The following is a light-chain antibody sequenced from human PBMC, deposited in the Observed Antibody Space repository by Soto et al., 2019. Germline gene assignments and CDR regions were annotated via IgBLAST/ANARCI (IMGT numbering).Light chain of an antibody. J-gene: IGLJ2*01. Sequence: QPVLIQSASVSGSPGQTITISCTGSSSDVGGHNYVSWYQQHPGKAPKLIIYDVAKRPSGISTRFSGSKSGDTASLTISGLQAEDEATYFCSSYSSTFRLLFGGGTQLTVL. CDR2: DVA. V-gene: IGLV2-14*03. CDR3: SSYSSTFRLL. CDR1: SSDVGGHNY.